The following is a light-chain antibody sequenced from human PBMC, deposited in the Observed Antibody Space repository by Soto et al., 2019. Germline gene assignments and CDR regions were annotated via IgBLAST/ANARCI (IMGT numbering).Light chain of an antibody. CDR3: QSYDTSLSGSRV. J-gene: IGLJ3*02. CDR1: SSNTGAGYD. V-gene: IGLV1-40*01. Sequence: QSVLTQPPSVSGAPGQSVTISCTGTSSNTGAGYDVHWYKQIPGTAPKLLIFRNTNRPSGVPDRFSGSKSGTSASLAITGLQAEDEADYYCQSYDTSLSGSRVFGGGTKLTVL. CDR2: RNT.